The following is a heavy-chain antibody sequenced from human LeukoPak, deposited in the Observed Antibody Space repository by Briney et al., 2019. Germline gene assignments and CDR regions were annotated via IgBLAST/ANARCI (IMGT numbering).Heavy chain of an antibody. CDR2: IKQDGSDK. D-gene: IGHD3-10*01. V-gene: IGHV3-7*03. Sequence: GGPLRLSCAASGFTFSDYWMTWVRQAPGKGLEWVANIKQDGSDKYYLDAVKGRFTISKDNTKNSLYLQMNSLRAGDTAVYYCARVRYYGSRSLMFEYWGQGTPVSVSS. CDR1: GFTFSDYW. J-gene: IGHJ4*02. CDR3: ARVRYYGSRSLMFEY.